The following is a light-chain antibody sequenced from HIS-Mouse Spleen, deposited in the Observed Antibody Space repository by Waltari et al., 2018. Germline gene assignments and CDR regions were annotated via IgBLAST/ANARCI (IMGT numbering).Light chain of an antibody. J-gene: IGKJ3*01. Sequence: EIVSTQSPATLSLSPGERATLSCRASQSVSSYLAWYQQNPGQAPRLLIYDASNRATGIPARFSGSGSGTDFTLTISSLEPEDFAVYYCQQRSNWPPIFTFGPGTKVDIK. CDR3: QQRSNWPPIFT. V-gene: IGKV3-11*01. CDR2: DAS. CDR1: QSVSSY.